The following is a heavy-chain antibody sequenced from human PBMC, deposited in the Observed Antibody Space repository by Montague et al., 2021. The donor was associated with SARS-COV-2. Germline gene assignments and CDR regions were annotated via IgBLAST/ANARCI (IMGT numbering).Heavy chain of an antibody. D-gene: IGHD6-6*01. CDR3: ASSSIEGGQHWFDP. J-gene: IGHJ5*02. V-gene: IGHV4-4*02. CDR2: IFHSGNT. Sequence: SETLSLTCAVSGGSISSSNWWSWVRQPPGKGLEWIGEIFHSGNTNYNPXXKSRVTISIDKSKHQFSLKLRSVTAADTSIYFCASSSIEGGQHWFDPWGQGSLVTVSS. CDR1: GGSISSSNW.